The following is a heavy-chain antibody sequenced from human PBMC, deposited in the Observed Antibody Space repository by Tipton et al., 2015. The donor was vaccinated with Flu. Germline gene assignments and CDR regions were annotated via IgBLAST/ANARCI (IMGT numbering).Heavy chain of an antibody. CDR1: GFTFSNYV. J-gene: IGHJ4*02. CDR3: ASLTGDDY. Sequence: QLVQSGGGLVQPGGSLRLSCAASGFTFSNYVMTWVRQAPGKGLEWLSYISSSGNTISYADSVRGRFTISRDNAKTSLYLQLNSLRAEDTAVYFCASLTGDDYWGQGNLVTVSS. V-gene: IGHV3-48*03. CDR2: ISSSGNTI. D-gene: IGHD7-27*01.